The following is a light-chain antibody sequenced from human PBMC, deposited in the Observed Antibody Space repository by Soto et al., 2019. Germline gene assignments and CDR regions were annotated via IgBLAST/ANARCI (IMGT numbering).Light chain of an antibody. V-gene: IGKV1-5*03. CDR2: KAS. CDR1: QSISSW. CDR3: QQYNSYSQYT. Sequence: DIQMTQSPSTLSASVGDRVTITCRASQSISSWLAWYQQKPGKAPKILIYKASSLESGVPSRFSGSGSGTEFTLTISSLQPDDFATYYCQQYNSYSQYTFGQGTKVDIK. J-gene: IGKJ2*01.